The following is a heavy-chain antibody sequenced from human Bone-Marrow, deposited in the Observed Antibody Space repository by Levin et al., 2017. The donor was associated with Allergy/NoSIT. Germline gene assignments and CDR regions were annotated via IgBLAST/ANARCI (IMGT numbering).Heavy chain of an antibody. J-gene: IGHJ4*02. CDR2: ISGRDGST. CDR1: GFTFEKFG. D-gene: IGHD3-22*01. V-gene: IGHV3-23*01. Sequence: GGSLRLSCAASGFTFEKFGLSWVRQAPGKGLEWVSSISGRDGSTYYADSVKGRFTSSRDNSKTTLYLQMNSLRAEDTAVYYCAKDLYEYDSSGYFPFDYWGQGTLVTVSS. CDR3: AKDLYEYDSSGYFPFDY.